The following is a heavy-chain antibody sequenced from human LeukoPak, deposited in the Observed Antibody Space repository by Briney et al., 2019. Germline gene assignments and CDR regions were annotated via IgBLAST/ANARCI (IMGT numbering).Heavy chain of an antibody. V-gene: IGHV3-53*01. J-gene: IGHJ4*02. CDR2: IYGGGST. CDR3: ASWPGGWYGEDS. D-gene: IGHD6-19*01. CDR1: GFTVSSNF. Sequence: PGRSLRLSCAASGFTVSSNFMSWVRQAPGKGLEWVSVIYGGGSTYYADSVKGRFTISRDTSKNTVYLQMNSLRAEDTAVYYCASWPGGWYGEDSWGQGTLVTVSS.